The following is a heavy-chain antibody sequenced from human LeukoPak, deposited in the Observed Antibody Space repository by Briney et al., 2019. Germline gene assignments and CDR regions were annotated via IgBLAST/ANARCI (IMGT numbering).Heavy chain of an antibody. V-gene: IGHV1-18*01. CDR2: ISAYNGNT. CDR1: GYTFTSYG. J-gene: IGHJ2*01. D-gene: IGHD6-19*01. Sequence: ASVKVSCKASGYTFTSYGISWVRQAPGQGLEWMGWISAYNGNTNYAQKLQGRVTMTTDTSTSTAYMELRSLRSDDTAVYYCARTSSGLRYSSGWYRNWYFDLWGRGTLVTVSS. CDR3: ARTSSGLRYSSGWYRNWYFDL.